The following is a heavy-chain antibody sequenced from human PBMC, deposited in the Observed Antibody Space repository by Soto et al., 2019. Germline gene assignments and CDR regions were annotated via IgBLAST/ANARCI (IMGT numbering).Heavy chain of an antibody. CDR3: ARDVPHNWFDS. CDR2: INRDANDI. J-gene: IGHJ5*01. CDR1: RGAFGDYW. V-gene: IGHV3-74*01. Sequence: EVQLVESGGGLVQPGGSLRLSCEASRGAFGDYWMHWVRQAPGKGLVWVSRINRDANDIIYADSVKGRFTASRGNAKNMLFPQMNSLRVEATVVYYCARDVPHNWFDSWGQGTLVTVSS. D-gene: IGHD3-10*02.